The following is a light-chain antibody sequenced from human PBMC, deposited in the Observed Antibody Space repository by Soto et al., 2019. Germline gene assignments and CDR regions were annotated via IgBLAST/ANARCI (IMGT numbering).Light chain of an antibody. J-gene: IGLJ2*01. Sequence: QSVLTQPASVSGSPGQSITISCTGTSGDIGSYTYVSWYQQYPGKAPKLLISEVTNRPSGVSNRFSGSKSGNTASLTISGLHAEHEAHYYCSSYTTNSPPVVFGGGTKLTVL. CDR1: SGDIGSYTY. V-gene: IGLV2-14*01. CDR2: EVT. CDR3: SSYTTNSPPVV.